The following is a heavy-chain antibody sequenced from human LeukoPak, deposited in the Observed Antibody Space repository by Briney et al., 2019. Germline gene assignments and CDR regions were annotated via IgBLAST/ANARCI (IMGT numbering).Heavy chain of an antibody. CDR3: AASTKHTAMVDY. CDR1: GDSISSSSFY. J-gene: IGHJ4*02. CDR2: IYYSGST. Sequence: SETLSLTCSVSGDSISSSSFYWGWIRQPPGKGLEWIGSIYYSGSTYYNPSLKSRVTISVDTSRNQFALKLSSVTAADTAVYYCAASTKHTAMVDYWGQGTLVTVSS. V-gene: IGHV4-39*01. D-gene: IGHD5-18*01.